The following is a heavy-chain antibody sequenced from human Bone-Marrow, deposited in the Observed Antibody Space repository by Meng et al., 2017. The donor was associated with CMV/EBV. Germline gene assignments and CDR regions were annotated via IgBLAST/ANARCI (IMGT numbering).Heavy chain of an antibody. CDR2: IQYDGNHK. D-gene: IGHD2-2*01. CDR1: GFSFSYYS. V-gene: IGHV3-30*02. Sequence: GGSLRLSCAASGFSFSYYSMHWVRQAPGKGLECVSFIQYDGNHKYDADSVKGRFTISRDNSRNMVYLQMNSLRPEDTAVYYCAKDVRHCRSTSCYPLFFFDSWGQGTLVTVSS. CDR3: AKDVRHCRSTSCYPLFFFDS. J-gene: IGHJ4*02.